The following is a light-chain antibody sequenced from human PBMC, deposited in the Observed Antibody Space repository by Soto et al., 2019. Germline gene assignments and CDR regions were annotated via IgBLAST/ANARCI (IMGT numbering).Light chain of an antibody. V-gene: IGKV1-5*03. J-gene: IGKJ2*01. CDR1: QSITTW. Sequence: DIQMTQSPSTLSASVGDRDTITCRASQSITTWLAWYQQKPGKAPKLLIYKATNLQSGVPSRFSGSGSGTEFSLTISSLQPEDFAIYYCQQYNDYQYTFGQGTKLEIK. CDR2: KAT. CDR3: QQYNDYQYT.